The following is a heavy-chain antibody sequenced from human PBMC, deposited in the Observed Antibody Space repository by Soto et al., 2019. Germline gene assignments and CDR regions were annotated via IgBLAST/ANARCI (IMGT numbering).Heavy chain of an antibody. CDR3: ARDGGGSDYDILTGTHYYYYYGMDV. CDR1: GFTFSSYE. CDR2: ISSSGSTI. D-gene: IGHD3-9*01. V-gene: IGHV3-48*03. Sequence: GGALRLSCAASGFTFSSYEMNWVRQAPGKGLEWVSYISSSGSTIYYADSVKGRFTISRDNAKNSLYLQMNSLRAEDTAVYYCARDGGGSDYDILTGTHYYYYYGMDVWGQGTTVTVSS. J-gene: IGHJ6*02.